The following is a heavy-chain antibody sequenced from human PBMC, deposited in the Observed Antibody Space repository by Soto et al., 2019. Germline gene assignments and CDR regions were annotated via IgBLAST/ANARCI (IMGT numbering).Heavy chain of an antibody. CDR2: IYPGDSNT. J-gene: IGHJ4*02. V-gene: IGHV5-51*01. Sequence: PGETLKISCKGSGYSFTSYWSHWVLHMPRKGLEWMGIIYPGDSNTRNSPSFQGQVTISADKSISTAYLQWSSLKASDTAIYYCARPYYYGSEYYFDSWGQGTLVTVSS. CDR1: GYSFTSYW. CDR3: ARPYYYGSEYYFDS. D-gene: IGHD3-10*01.